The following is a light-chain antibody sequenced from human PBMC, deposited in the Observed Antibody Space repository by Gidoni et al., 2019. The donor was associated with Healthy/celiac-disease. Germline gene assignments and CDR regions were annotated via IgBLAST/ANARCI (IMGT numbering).Light chain of an antibody. CDR2: DVS. J-gene: IGLJ3*02. CDR3: CSYAGSYIWV. Sequence: QSALTQPRSVSGSPGQSVTISCTGTSSDVGGYNYVSWYQQHPGQAPKLTIYDVSKRPSGVPDRFSGSKSGNTASLTISGLQAEDEADYYCCSYAGSYIWVFGGGTKLTVL. V-gene: IGLV2-11*01. CDR1: SSDVGGYNY.